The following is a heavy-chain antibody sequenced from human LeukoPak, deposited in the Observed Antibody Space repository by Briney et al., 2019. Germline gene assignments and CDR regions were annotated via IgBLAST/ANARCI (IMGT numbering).Heavy chain of an antibody. J-gene: IGHJ3*02. CDR3: VRYAYDPTKAFDI. D-gene: IGHD3-16*01. Sequence: GGSLRLSCAASGFTFSNYSMNWVRQAPGKGLEWVSFINSGSGNIYYADSVKGRFTFSRDNAKNSLYLQMSSLRADDTAVYYCVRYAYDPTKAFDIWGQGTMVTVSS. CDR1: GFTFSNYS. V-gene: IGHV3-48*04. CDR2: INSGSGNI.